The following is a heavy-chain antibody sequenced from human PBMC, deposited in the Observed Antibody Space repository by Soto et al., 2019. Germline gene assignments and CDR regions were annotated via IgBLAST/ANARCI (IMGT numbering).Heavy chain of an antibody. CDR3: TKDRSSSLYYYYYMDV. D-gene: IGHD6-13*01. Sequence: GGSLRLSCAASGFTFSSYGMHWVRQAPGKGLEWVAVISYDGSNKYYADSVKGRFTISRDNSKNTLYLQMNSLRAEDTAVYYCTKDRSSSLYYYYYMDVWGKGTTVTVSS. CDR1: GFTFSSYG. V-gene: IGHV3-30*18. J-gene: IGHJ6*03. CDR2: ISYDGSNK.